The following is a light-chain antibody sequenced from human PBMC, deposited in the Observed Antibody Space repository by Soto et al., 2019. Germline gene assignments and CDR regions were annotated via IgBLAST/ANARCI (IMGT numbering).Light chain of an antibody. V-gene: IGLV1-47*01. CDR1: NSNIGNHY. Sequence: QSVLTQPPSASGTPGQRVTISCSGSNSNIGNHYVYWYHQLPGTAPKLLIYKSDQRPSGVPDRFSGSRSATSASLAISGLRSEDEADYYCAAWDDSLSGVLFGGGTQLTVL. J-gene: IGLJ2*01. CDR3: AAWDDSLSGVL. CDR2: KSD.